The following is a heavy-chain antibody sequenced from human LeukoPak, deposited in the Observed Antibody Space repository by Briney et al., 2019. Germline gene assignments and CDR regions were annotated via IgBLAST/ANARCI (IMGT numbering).Heavy chain of an antibody. Sequence: PGGSLRLSCAASGFTFSSYSMNWVRQAPGKGLEWVGRIKSKTDGGTTDYAAPVKGRFTISRDDSKNTLYLQMNSLKTEDTAVYYCTTHPYCSSTSCYSFWGQGTLVTVSS. D-gene: IGHD2-2*02. CDR2: IKSKTDGGTT. V-gene: IGHV3-15*01. CDR1: GFTFSSYS. J-gene: IGHJ4*02. CDR3: TTHPYCSSTSCYSF.